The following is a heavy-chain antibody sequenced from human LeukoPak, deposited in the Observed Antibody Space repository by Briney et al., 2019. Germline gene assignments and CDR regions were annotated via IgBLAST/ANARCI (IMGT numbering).Heavy chain of an antibody. CDR1: GYTFTGYY. CDR2: INPSSGST. J-gene: IGHJ4*02. D-gene: IGHD5-18*01. CDR3: ARRGNIYAYDY. V-gene: IGHV1-2*02. Sequence: GASVKVSCKASGYTFTGYYMHWVRQAPGQGLEWMGWINPSSGSTNYAQKFQDRVTMTRDTSISTAYMELSRLRSDDTAVYYCARRGNIYAYDYWGQGTLVTVSS.